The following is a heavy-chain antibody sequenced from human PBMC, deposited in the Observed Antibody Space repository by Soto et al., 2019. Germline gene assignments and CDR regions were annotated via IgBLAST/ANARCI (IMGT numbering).Heavy chain of an antibody. CDR2: ISSSGSTI. V-gene: IGHV3-11*01. D-gene: IGHD5-12*01. CDR3: ARAWEDGYKNRVVWFDP. CDR1: GFTFSDYF. J-gene: IGHJ5*02. Sequence: QVQLVESGGGLVKPGGSLRLSCAASGFTFSDYFMSWIRQAPGKGLEWVSYISSSGSTIYYADSVKGRFTISRDNAKNSLYLQMNSLRAEDTAVYYCARAWEDGYKNRVVWFDPWGQGTLVTVSS.